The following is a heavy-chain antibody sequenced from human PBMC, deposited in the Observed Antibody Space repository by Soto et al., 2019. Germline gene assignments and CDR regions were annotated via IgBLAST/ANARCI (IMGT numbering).Heavy chain of an antibody. D-gene: IGHD2-2*01. V-gene: IGHV3-23*01. J-gene: IGHJ4*02. Sequence: PGGSLRLSCAASGFTFSSYAMSWVRQAPGKGLEWVSAISGSGGSTYYADSVKGRFTISRDNSKNTLYLQMNSLRAEDTAVYYCAKDQRDRYCSSTSCHAYDYWGQGTLVTVSS. CDR2: ISGSGGST. CDR1: GFTFSSYA. CDR3: AKDQRDRYCSSTSCHAYDY.